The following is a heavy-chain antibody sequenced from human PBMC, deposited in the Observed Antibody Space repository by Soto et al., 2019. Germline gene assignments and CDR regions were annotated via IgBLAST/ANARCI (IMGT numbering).Heavy chain of an antibody. V-gene: IGHV4-31*03. Sequence: PSETLSLTCTVSGGSISSGGYYWSWIRQHPGKGLEWIGYIYHSGTTYYNPSLKSRVTISVDTSKNQFSLKLTSVTAADTAVYCARVRGNQLLGWFDPWGQGTLVTVSS. D-gene: IGHD2-2*01. CDR2: IYHSGTT. CDR3: RVRGNQLLGWFDP. J-gene: IGHJ5*02. CDR1: GGSISSGGYY.